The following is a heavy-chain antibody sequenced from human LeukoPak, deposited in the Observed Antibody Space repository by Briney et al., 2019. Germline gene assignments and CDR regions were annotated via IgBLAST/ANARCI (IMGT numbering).Heavy chain of an antibody. J-gene: IGHJ3*02. V-gene: IGHV3-43*02. D-gene: IGHD3-22*01. CDR3: AKAHSFRYDSSGYYHNDAFDI. CDR2: ISGDGGST. Sequence: GGSLRLSCAASGFTFDDYAMHWVRQAPGKGLEWVSLISGDGGSTYYADSVKGRFTISRDNSKNSLYLQMNSLRTEDTALYYCAKAHSFRYDSSGYYHNDAFDIWGQGTMVTASS. CDR1: GFTFDDYA.